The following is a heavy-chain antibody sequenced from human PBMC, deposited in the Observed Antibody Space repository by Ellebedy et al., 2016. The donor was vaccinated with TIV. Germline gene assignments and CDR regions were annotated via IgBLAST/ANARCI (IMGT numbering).Heavy chain of an antibody. CDR2: IIPIFGTA. CDR3: ARGYYDILTGYSPLGDAFDI. Sequence: SVKVSXXASGGTFSSYAISWVRQAPGQGLEWMGGIIPIFGTANYAQKLQGRVTMTTDTSTSTAYMELRSLRSDDTAVYYCARGYYDILTGYSPLGDAFDIWGQGTMVTVSS. CDR1: GGTFSSYA. J-gene: IGHJ3*02. V-gene: IGHV1-69*05. D-gene: IGHD3-9*01.